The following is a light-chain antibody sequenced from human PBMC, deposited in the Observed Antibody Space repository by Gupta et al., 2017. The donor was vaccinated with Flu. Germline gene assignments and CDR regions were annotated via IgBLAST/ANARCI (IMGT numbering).Light chain of an antibody. V-gene: IGKV1-5*03. CDR1: QSISSW. CDR2: KAS. Sequence: DIQMTQSPSTLSASVGDRVTITCRASQSISSWLSWYQQKPGKAPKLLIYKASTLESGVPSRFSGTGSGTEFTLTISSLQPDDFATYYCHQYNSYSLTFGQGTKVEVK. J-gene: IGKJ1*01. CDR3: HQYNSYSLT.